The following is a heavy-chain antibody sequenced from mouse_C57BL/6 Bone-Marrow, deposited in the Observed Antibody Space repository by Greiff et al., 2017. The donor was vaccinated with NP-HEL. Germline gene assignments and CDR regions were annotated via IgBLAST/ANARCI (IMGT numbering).Heavy chain of an antibody. CDR3: TPVNRFAY. D-gene: IGHD1-1*01. CDR1: GFNIKDDY. CDR2: IDPENGDP. J-gene: IGHJ3*01. Sequence: VQLQQSGAELVRPGASVKLSCTASGFNIKDDYMHWVKQRPEQGLAWIGWIDPENGDPEYASKFQGKATITADTTSNTAYLQLSSLTSEDTAVYYCTPVNRFAYWGQGTLVTVSA. V-gene: IGHV14-4*01.